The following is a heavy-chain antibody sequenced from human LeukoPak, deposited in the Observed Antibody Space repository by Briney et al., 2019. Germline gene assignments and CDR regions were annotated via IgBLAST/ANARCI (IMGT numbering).Heavy chain of an antibody. CDR1: GFTVSSNY. CDR3: ARWWELGNYFDY. D-gene: IGHD1-26*01. Sequence: GGSLRLSCAASGFTVSSNYMSWVRQAPGKGLEWVSVIYSGGSTYYADSVKGRFTISRDNSKNTLYLQMNSLRAEDTAVYYCARWWELGNYFDYWGQGTLVTVSS. J-gene: IGHJ4*02. CDR2: IYSGGST. V-gene: IGHV3-66*01.